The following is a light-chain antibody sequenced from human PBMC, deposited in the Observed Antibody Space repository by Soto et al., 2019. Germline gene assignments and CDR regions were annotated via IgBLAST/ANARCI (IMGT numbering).Light chain of an antibody. J-gene: IGLJ2*01. CDR2: ANT. CDR3: LSYDTSLRGV. CDR1: SSNIGAGFD. V-gene: IGLV1-40*01. Sequence: QSVLTQPPSVSGAPGQTVTISCTGTSSNIGAGFDVHWYQQLPGAAPKLLIYANTARPSGVPARFSGSKSVTSASLAITGLQPEDEADYFCLSYDTSLRGVFGGGTKVTVL.